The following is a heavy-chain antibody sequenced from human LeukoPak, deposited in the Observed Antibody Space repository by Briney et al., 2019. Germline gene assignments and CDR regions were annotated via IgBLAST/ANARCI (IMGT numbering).Heavy chain of an antibody. V-gene: IGHV4-38-2*01. CDR1: GYSISSGYY. D-gene: IGHD2-2*01. J-gene: IGHJ4*02. CDR2: IYHSGST. CDR3: ATLIVVVPAAKGYYFDY. Sequence: SETLSPTCAVSGYSISSGYYWGWIRQPPGKGLEWIGSIYHSGSTYYNPSLKSRVTISVDTSKNQFSLKLSSVTAADTAVYYCATLIVVVPAAKGYYFDYWGQGTLLTVSS.